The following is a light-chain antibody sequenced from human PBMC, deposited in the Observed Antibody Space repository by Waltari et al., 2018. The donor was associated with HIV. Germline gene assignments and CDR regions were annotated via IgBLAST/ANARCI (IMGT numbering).Light chain of an antibody. Sequence: QLVLTQSPSASASLRAPVKPTCTLISAHTNSPIAWHLHQPEKGPRYLMRLNSDGSYLKGDGIPDRFSGSSSGAERYLIISSLQSEDEADYYCQTWTTGIVLFGGGTKLTVL. CDR2: LNSDGSY. CDR1: SAHTNSP. V-gene: IGLV4-69*01. J-gene: IGLJ2*01. CDR3: QTWTTGIVL.